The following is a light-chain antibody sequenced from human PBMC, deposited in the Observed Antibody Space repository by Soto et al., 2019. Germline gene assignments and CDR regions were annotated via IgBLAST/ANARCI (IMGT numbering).Light chain of an antibody. V-gene: IGLV2-8*01. Sequence: QSVLTQPPSASGSPGQAVTISCTGTKNDIGLYDFVCWYQHHPGKAPSLIIYEVVQRPSGVPDRFSGSKSGNTASLTVSGLQAADEADYFCKSYAGSNTYVFGSGTKVTVL. CDR1: KNDIGLYDF. CDR3: KSYAGSNTYV. J-gene: IGLJ1*01. CDR2: EVV.